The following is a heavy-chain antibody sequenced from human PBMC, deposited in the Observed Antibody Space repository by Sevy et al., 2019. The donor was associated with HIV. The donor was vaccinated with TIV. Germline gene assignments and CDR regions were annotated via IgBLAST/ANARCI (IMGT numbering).Heavy chain of an antibody. V-gene: IGHV4-4*07. CDR1: GGSISSYY. CDR2: IYTSGST. J-gene: IGHJ5*02. CDR3: ARESVTMVRGVINWFDP. D-gene: IGHD3-10*01. Sequence: SETLSLTCTVSGGSISSYYWSWIRQPAGKGLEWIGRIYTSGSTNYNPPLKSRVTMSVDTSKNQFSLKLSSVTAADTAVYYCARESVTMVRGVINWFDPWGQGTLVTVSS.